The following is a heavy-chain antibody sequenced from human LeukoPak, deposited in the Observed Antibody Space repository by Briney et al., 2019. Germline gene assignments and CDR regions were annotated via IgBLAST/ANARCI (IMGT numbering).Heavy chain of an antibody. D-gene: IGHD5-18*01. CDR2: IYYSGST. CDR1: GGSISSSSYY. Sequence: SETLSLTCTVSGGSISSSSYYWGWIRQPPGKGLEWIGSIYYSGSTYYNPSLKSRVTISVDTSKNQFSLKLSSVTAADTAVYYCARSPRGYSYEHYFDYWGQGTLVTVSS. V-gene: IGHV4-39*01. CDR3: ARSPRGYSYEHYFDY. J-gene: IGHJ4*02.